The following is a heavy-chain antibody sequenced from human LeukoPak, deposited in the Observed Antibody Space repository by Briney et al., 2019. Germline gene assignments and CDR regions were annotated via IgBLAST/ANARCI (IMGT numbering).Heavy chain of an antibody. V-gene: IGHV1-2*02. CDR3: ARATPDIAAAGTLDY. CDR1: GYTFTDYY. Sequence: ASVKVSCKASGYTFTDYYIHWVRQAPGQGLEWMGWINPKSGGTKRVVNFQGRVTMTRDTSISTAYMELRSLRSDDTAVYYCARATPDIAAAGTLDYWGQGTLVTVSS. CDR2: INPKSGGT. D-gene: IGHD6-13*01. J-gene: IGHJ4*02.